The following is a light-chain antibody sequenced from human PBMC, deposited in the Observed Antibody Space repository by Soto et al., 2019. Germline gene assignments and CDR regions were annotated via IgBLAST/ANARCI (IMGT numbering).Light chain of an antibody. CDR3: AAWDDRLSDLL. Sequence: VLTQPPSASGTPGQRVTISCSGSNSNIGSNPVHWYQQFPGTAPKVLIYSNYQRPSGVPDRFSGSKSGTSASLAISGLQSEDEADYYCAAWDDRLSDLLFGGGTKVTDL. J-gene: IGLJ2*01. V-gene: IGLV1-44*01. CDR1: NSNIGSNP. CDR2: SNY.